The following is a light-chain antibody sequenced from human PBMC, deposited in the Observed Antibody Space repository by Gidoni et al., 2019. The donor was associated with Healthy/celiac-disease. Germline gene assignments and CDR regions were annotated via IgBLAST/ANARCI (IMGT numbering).Light chain of an antibody. CDR1: QSVSSSY. J-gene: IGKJ1*01. CDR2: GAS. Sequence: EIVLPQSPGTLSLSPGERATLSCRASQSVSSSYLAWYQQNPGPAPRLLIYGASSRATGLPDRFRCSGSGTDFTLTISRLEPEDFAVYYCQQYGSSLWTFGQGTKVEIK. CDR3: QQYGSSLWT. V-gene: IGKV3-20*01.